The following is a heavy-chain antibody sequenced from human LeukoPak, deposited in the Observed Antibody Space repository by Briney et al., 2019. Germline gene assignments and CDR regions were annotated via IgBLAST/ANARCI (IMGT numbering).Heavy chain of an antibody. D-gene: IGHD1-1*01. J-gene: IGHJ4*02. V-gene: IGHV3-23*01. CDR2: ITGSGEYT. Sequence: GGSLRLSCEASGFTYSNYAMNWVRQAPGKGLEWVSAITGSGEYTYYADSVKGRFTISRDNSKSTLYLQMNSLKTEDTAVYYCTTDISGTDNLDYWGQGTLVTVSS. CDR1: GFTYSNYA. CDR3: TTDISGTDNLDY.